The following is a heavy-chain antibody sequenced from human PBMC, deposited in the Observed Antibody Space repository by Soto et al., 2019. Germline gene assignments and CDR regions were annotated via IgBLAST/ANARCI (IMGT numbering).Heavy chain of an antibody. CDR2: IMPIFRAP. Sequence: QVQLVQSGAEVKKPGSSVKVSCKASGGAFSDYAFSWVRQAPGQGLEWLGGIMPIFRAPDYAQKFQGRVTITADEFTRTAYRELNSLRSEDTAVYYCASWLKGPDIGNSYYGMDVWGQGTTVTVS. J-gene: IGHJ6*02. CDR1: GGAFSDYA. CDR3: ASWLKGPDIGNSYYGMDV. V-gene: IGHV1-69*12. D-gene: IGHD2-15*01.